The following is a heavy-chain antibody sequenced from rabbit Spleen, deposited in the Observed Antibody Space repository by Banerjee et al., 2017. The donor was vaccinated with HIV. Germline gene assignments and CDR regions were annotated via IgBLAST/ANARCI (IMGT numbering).Heavy chain of an antibody. V-gene: IGHV1S45*01. CDR3: ARDTGSSFSSYGMDL. J-gene: IGHJ6*01. D-gene: IGHD8-1*01. CDR1: GFPFSNKAV. Sequence: QEQLVESGGGLVQPEGSLKLSCTASGFPFSNKAVMCWVRQAPGKGLEWIACINAVTGKAVYASWAKGRFTISKPSSTTVTLRMTSLTVADTATYFCARDTGSSFSSYGMDLWGPGTLVTVS. CDR2: INAVTGKA.